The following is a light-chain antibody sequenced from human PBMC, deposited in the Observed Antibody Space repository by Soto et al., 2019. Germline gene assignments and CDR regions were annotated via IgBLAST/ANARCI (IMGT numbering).Light chain of an antibody. Sequence: QSSLTQPASVSGSPGQSITISCTGTSNTIGGYNVVSWYQQHPGTAPKVIIYEGIKRPSGFSYRFSGSISGITASLTISELQAEDEADYDCCSYVGATTYVFGTGTQVT. CDR3: CSYVGATTYV. V-gene: IGLV2-23*01. CDR1: SNTIGGYNV. J-gene: IGLJ1*01. CDR2: EGI.